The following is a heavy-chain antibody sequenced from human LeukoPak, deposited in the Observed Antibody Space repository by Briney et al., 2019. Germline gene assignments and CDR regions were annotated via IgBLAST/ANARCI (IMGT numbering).Heavy chain of an antibody. CDR2: ISGSGGST. CDR1: GLTFSSYA. D-gene: IGHD6-19*01. V-gene: IGHV3-23*01. J-gene: IGHJ3*02. Sequence: PGGSLRLSCAASGLTFSSYAMSWVRQAPGKGLEWVSAISGSGGSTYYADSVKGRFTISRDNSKNTLYLQMNSLRAEDTAVYYCAKYSSGWYGSDAFDIWGQGTMVTVSS. CDR3: AKYSSGWYGSDAFDI.